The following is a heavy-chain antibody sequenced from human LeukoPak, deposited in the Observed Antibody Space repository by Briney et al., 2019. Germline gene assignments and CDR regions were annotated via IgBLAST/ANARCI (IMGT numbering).Heavy chain of an antibody. Sequence: PSETLSLTCTVSGGSISSYYWSWIRQPAGKGLEWIGRIYTSGSTNYNPSLKSRVTMSVDTSKNQFSLKLSSVTAADTAVYYCASYGSGSYYNVAWFDPWGQGTLVTVSS. J-gene: IGHJ5*02. CDR1: GGSISSYY. CDR2: IYTSGST. D-gene: IGHD3-10*01. CDR3: ASYGSGSYYNVAWFDP. V-gene: IGHV4-4*07.